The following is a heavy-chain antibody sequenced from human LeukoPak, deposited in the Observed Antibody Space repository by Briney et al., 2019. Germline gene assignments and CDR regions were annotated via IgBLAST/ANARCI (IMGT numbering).Heavy chain of an antibody. V-gene: IGHV3-7*03. D-gene: IGHD3-10*01. CDR1: GFTFSSYW. CDR2: IKQDGSEK. J-gene: IGHJ5*02. Sequence: GGSLRLSCAASGFTFSSYWMSWVRQAPGKGLEWVANIKQDGSEKYYVDSVKGRFTISRDNAKNSLYLQMNSLRAEDTAVYYCARSQRGITMVRGVHHYTKNWFDPWGQGTLVTVSS. CDR3: ARSQRGITMVRGVHHYTKNWFDP.